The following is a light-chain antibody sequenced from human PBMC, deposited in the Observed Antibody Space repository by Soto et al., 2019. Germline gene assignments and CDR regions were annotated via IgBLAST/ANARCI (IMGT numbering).Light chain of an antibody. J-gene: IGLJ1*01. CDR1: SNDVGIYNL. CDR3: CSYAGSNTYV. CDR2: EVF. Sequence: QSVLTQPASVSGSPGQSITISCTGTSNDVGIYNLVSWYQQHPGKAPKLVIYEVFRRPSGVSDRFSGSKSGNTASLTISGLQDEDEADYYCCSYAGSNTYVFRTGTKSPS. V-gene: IGLV2-23*02.